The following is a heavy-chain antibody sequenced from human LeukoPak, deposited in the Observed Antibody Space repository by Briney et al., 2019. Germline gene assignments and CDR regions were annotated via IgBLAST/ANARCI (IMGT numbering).Heavy chain of an antibody. V-gene: IGHV1-2*02. CDR3: ARGGEWLVPDGYFDY. CDR2: INPNSGGT. CDR1: GYTSTGYY. J-gene: IGHJ4*02. D-gene: IGHD6-19*01. Sequence: GASVNVSCKASGYTSTGYYMHWVRQAPGQGLEWMGWINPNSGGTNYAQKFQGRVTMTRDTSISTAYMELSRLRSDDTAVYYCARGGEWLVPDGYFDYWGQGTLVTVSS.